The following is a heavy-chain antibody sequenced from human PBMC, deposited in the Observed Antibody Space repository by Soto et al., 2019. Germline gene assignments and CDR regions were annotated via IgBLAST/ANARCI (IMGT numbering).Heavy chain of an antibody. V-gene: IGHV1-69*13. Sequence: GASVKVSCKASGGTFSSFPIAWVRQAPGQGLEWVGGIIPIFGTTEYAQNFRDRVTIYADESTSTAYMELSFLSFEDTAVYYCAMIEYSSGSDYWGQGTLVTVSS. CDR3: AMIEYSSGSDY. CDR2: IIPIFGTT. J-gene: IGHJ4*02. CDR1: GGTFSSFP. D-gene: IGHD6-19*01.